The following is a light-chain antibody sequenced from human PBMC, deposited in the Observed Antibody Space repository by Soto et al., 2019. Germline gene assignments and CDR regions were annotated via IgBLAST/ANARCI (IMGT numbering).Light chain of an antibody. CDR3: QQYAGSPRT. V-gene: IGKV3-20*01. J-gene: IGKJ1*01. CDR2: SAS. CDR1: QNLGTLY. Sequence: VLTQSPSTLSLSPGERGTLSCRASQNLGTLYLAWFQQKSGQAPRLLIYSASRRATGIPDRFTGSGSGTDFTLTINRVEPEDFAVYFCQQYAGSPRTFGHGTKVDIK.